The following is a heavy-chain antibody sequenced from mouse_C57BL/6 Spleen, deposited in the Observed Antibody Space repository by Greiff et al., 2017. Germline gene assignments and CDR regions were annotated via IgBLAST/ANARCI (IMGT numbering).Heavy chain of an antibody. CDR2: IYPGDGDT. CDR3: ARQLTGSFDY. Sequence: VQLVESGAELVKPGASVKISCKASGYAFSSYWMNWVKQRPGKGLEWIGQIYPGDGDTNYNGKFKGKATLTADKSSSTAYMQLSSLTSEDSAVYFCARQLTGSFDYWGQGTTLTVSS. J-gene: IGHJ2*01. CDR1: GYAFSSYW. V-gene: IGHV1-80*01. D-gene: IGHD4-1*01.